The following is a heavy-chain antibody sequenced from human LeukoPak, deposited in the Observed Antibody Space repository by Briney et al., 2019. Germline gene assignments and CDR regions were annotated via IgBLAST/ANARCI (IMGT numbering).Heavy chain of an antibody. CDR1: GFTFSNYA. CDR3: ARAGKSPYGSGSYSKKGDYYYYYYMDV. V-gene: IGHV3-21*01. Sequence: GGSLRLSCAASGFTFSNYAMSWVRQAPGKGLEWVSSISSSSSYIYYADSVKGRFTISRDNAKNSLYLQMNSLRAEDTAVYYCARAGKSPYGSGSYSKKGDYYYYYYMDVWGKGTTVTVSS. D-gene: IGHD3-10*01. J-gene: IGHJ6*03. CDR2: ISSSSSYI.